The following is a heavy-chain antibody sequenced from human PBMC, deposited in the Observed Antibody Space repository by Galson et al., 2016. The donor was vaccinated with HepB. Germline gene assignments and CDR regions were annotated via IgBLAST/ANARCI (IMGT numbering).Heavy chain of an antibody. CDR3: ANSVLEYDILTGYYRRGADY. Sequence: SLRLSCAASGFTFSSYAMSWVRQAPGKGLEWVSSSGSGGPTYYADSVKGRFTISRDNSQKPLFLQMPSLDADDTAVYYCANSVLEYDILTGYYRRGADYWGQGTLVTVSS. CDR1: GFTFSSYA. V-gene: IGHV3-23*01. J-gene: IGHJ4*02. D-gene: IGHD3-9*01. CDR2: SGSGGPT.